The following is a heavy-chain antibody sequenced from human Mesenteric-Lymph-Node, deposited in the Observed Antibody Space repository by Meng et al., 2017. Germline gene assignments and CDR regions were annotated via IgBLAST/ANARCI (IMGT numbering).Heavy chain of an antibody. CDR3: ATQESRDGHNPY. V-gene: IGHV4-61*09. Sequence: QVTVLEVGPGMVMPSHTLCLSCTVSGGYISSGSYYWSWIRQPAGKGLEWIGEMYHSGTTNYNPSIKRRVTISMGKSNNQLSLKLNSVTAADTAVYYCATQESRDGHNPYWGQGTLVTASS. CDR1: GGYISSGSYY. D-gene: IGHD5-24*01. J-gene: IGHJ4*02. CDR2: MYHSGTT.